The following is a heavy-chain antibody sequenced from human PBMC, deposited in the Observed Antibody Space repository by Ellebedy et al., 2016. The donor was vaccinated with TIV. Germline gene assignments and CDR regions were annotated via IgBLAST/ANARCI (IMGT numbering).Heavy chain of an antibody. V-gene: IGHV3-49*04. CDR1: GFNFGDYA. J-gene: IGHJ4*02. CDR2: ISSKRYGGRP. Sequence: PGGSLRLSCLASGFNFGDYAMIWVRQAPGRGLEWVGFISSKRYGGRPEYAASVINRFTISRDDSRSVAYLQMDSLYSEDTAVYFCTRKPRKGAYNIPFDTWGRGTRVTVST. CDR3: TRKPRKGAYNIPFDT. D-gene: IGHD1-1*01.